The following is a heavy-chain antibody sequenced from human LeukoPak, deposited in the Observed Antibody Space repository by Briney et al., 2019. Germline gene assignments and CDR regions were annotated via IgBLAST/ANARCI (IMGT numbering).Heavy chain of an antibody. D-gene: IGHD6-13*01. V-gene: IGHV1-46*01. CDR2: INPSGGST. J-gene: IGHJ4*02. CDR3: AKHTPAAGFDY. Sequence: ASVKVSCKASGYTFTSYYMHWVRQAPGQGLEWMGIINPSGGSTSYAQKFQGRVTMTRDTSTSTVYMELNSLRAEDTAVYYCAKHTPAAGFDYWGQGTLVTVSS. CDR1: GYTFTSYY.